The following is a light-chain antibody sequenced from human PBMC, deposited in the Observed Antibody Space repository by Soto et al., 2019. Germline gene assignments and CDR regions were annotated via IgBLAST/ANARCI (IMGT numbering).Light chain of an antibody. Sequence: EIVLTQSPATLSLSPGERATLSCRASQSVSSYLAWYQQKPGQAPRLLIYDASNRATGIPARFSGSGSETDFTLTISSLEPEHFAVYYCQQRSNCFTFGPGTKVDIK. V-gene: IGKV3-11*01. J-gene: IGKJ3*01. CDR3: QQRSNCFT. CDR2: DAS. CDR1: QSVSSY.